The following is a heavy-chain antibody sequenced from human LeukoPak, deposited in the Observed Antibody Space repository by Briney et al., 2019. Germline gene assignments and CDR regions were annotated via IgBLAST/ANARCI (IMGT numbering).Heavy chain of an antibody. CDR3: ARGGHGSVVGWAYFDY. CDR2: ITTTSGFI. Sequence: AGSLRLSCAASGFTFSSYGMNWVRQAPGKGREWVSSITTTSGFISYADSVKGRFTVSRDNAKSSLDLQMSSLRDEDTAVYYCARGGHGSVVGWAYFDYWGQGTLVTVSS. V-gene: IGHV3-21*01. J-gene: IGHJ4*02. CDR1: GFTFSSYG. D-gene: IGHD6-19*01.